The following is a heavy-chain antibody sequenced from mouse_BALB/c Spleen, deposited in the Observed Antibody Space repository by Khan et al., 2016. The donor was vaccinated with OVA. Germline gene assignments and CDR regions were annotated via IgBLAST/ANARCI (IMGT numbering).Heavy chain of an antibody. Sequence: QIQLVQSGPELKKPGETVKISCKASGYTFTNYGMNWVKQAPGKGLKWMGWINTYTGEPTYADDFKGRFAFSLETSASTAYLQINHLKNEDMATYFCARSNGNYWFAYWGQGTLVTVSA. CDR2: INTYTGEP. CDR1: GYTFTNYG. J-gene: IGHJ3*01. D-gene: IGHD2-1*01. CDR3: ARSNGNYWFAY. V-gene: IGHV9-1*02.